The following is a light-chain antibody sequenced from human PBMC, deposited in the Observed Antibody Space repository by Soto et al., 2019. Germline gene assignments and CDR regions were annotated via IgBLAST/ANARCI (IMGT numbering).Light chain of an antibody. CDR3: QQYTDWPLT. Sequence: IGLTPSPATLALSPFERANLSARASQSVSSNLAWYQQKPGQAPRLLIYGVSSRATGVPDRFSGSGSGTDFALTISRLEPEDFAVYYCQQYTDWPLTFGQGTKVDIK. CDR1: QSVSSN. V-gene: IGKV3D-15*01. CDR2: GVS. J-gene: IGKJ1*01.